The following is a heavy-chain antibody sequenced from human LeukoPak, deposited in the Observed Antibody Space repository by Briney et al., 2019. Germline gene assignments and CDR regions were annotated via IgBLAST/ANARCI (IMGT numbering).Heavy chain of an antibody. CDR1: GGSISSGSYY. D-gene: IGHD3-10*01. J-gene: IGHJ3*02. V-gene: IGHV4-61*02. CDR2: IYTSGST. CDR3: ARNEIISTRTMVRGVRVTDAFDI. Sequence: PWETLSLTCAVSGGSISSGSYYWSWIRQPAGKGLEWIGRIYTSGSTNYNPSLKSRVTISVDTSKNQFSLKLSSVTAADTAVYYCARNEIISTRTMVRGVRVTDAFDIWGQGTMVTVSS.